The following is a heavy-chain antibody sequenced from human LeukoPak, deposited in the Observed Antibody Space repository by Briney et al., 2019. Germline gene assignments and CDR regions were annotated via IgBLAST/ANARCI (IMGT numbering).Heavy chain of an antibody. D-gene: IGHD5-24*01. Sequence: GGSLRLSCAASGLTVNSNYMNWVRKAPGKGLQWVSVIYSGGTTYYADSVKGRFIISRDNSKNTLYLQMNSLRAEDTAVYYCARALLVRNGYNYSPNYFDYWGQGTLVTVSS. CDR1: GLTVNSNY. J-gene: IGHJ4*02. CDR2: IYSGGTT. CDR3: ARALLVRNGYNYSPNYFDY. V-gene: IGHV3-53*01.